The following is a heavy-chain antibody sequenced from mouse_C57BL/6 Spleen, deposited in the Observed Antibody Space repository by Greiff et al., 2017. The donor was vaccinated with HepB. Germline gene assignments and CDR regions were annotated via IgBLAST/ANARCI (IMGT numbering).Heavy chain of an antibody. CDR3: ERDGSSYAMDY. J-gene: IGHJ4*01. CDR2: IDPSDSYT. CDR1: GYTFTSYW. D-gene: IGHD1-1*01. V-gene: IGHV1-69*01. Sequence: VQLQQPGAELVMPGASVKLSCKASGYTFTSYWMHWVKQRPGQGLEWIGEIDPSDSYTNYNQKFKVKSTLTVDKSSSTAYMQLSSLTSEDSAVYYCERDGSSYAMDYWGQGTSVTVSS.